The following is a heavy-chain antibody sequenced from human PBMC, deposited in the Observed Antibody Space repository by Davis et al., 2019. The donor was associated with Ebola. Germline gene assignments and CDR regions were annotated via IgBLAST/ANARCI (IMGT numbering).Heavy chain of an antibody. Sequence: PGGSLRLSCTVSGGSISSSSYYWGWIRQPPGKGLEWIGSIYYSGSTYYNPSLKSRVTISVDTSKNQFSLKLSSVTAADTAVYYCARHTVTTGGWFDPWGQGTLVTVSS. D-gene: IGHD4-17*01. CDR1: GGSISSSSYY. CDR3: ARHTVTTGGWFDP. V-gene: IGHV4-39*01. CDR2: IYYSGST. J-gene: IGHJ5*02.